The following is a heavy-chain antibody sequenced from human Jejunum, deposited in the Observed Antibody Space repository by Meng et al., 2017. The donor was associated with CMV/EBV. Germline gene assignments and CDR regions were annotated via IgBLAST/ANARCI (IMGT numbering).Heavy chain of an antibody. J-gene: IGHJ1*01. CDR2: IRFDGGNK. CDR1: GFTFRNVG. D-gene: IGHD6-13*01. Sequence: QVELVGHGAGGVQLGRPTGLSCASPGFTFRNVGLYWVRQAPAKGLEWVAYIRFDGGNKQYADSVKGRFTISRDNSKNTLYLQMNSLTFEDTAVYYCTMPAAGTPPQYFQHWGQGTLVTVSS. V-gene: IGHV3-30*02. CDR3: TMPAAGTPPQYFQH.